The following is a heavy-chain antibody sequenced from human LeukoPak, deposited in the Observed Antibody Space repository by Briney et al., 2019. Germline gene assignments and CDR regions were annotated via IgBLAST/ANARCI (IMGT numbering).Heavy chain of an antibody. V-gene: IGHV3-23*01. J-gene: IGHJ4*02. D-gene: IGHD3-10*01. Sequence: GGSLRLSCAASGFTFNSYAMSWVRQAPGKGLEWVSLISGSGGSTYNADSVKGRFTISRDNSQNTLYLQMNSLRAEDTAVYYCAKGANYYGSGSYSDYWGQGTLVTVSS. CDR2: ISGSGGST. CDR3: AKGANYYGSGSYSDY. CDR1: GFTFNSYA.